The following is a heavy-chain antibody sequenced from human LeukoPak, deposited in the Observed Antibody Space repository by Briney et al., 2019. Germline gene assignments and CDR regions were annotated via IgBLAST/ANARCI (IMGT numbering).Heavy chain of an antibody. CDR2: INHSGST. J-gene: IGHJ4*02. D-gene: IGHD5-12*01. V-gene: IGHV4-34*01. Sequence: SETLSLTCAVYGGSFNGYYWSWIRQPPGKGLEWIGEINHSGSTNYNPSLKSRVTISVDTSKNQFSLKLSSVTAADTAVYYCARASYGGYVEFDYWGQGTLVTVSS. CDR3: ARASYGGYVEFDY. CDR1: GGSFNGYY.